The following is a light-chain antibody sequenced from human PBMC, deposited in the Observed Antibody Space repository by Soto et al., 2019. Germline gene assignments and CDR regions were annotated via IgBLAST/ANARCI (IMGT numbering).Light chain of an antibody. CDR2: EVS. CDR3: SSFTTSTTRV. Sequence: QSVLTWRASVSGSPGQSIAVSCTGSSRAVGASGFVSWYQQHPDKAPKLVIYEVSHRSSGASYRCSGSKSVNTATLTIPGLQAEDEADYYCSSFTTSTTRVFRTGTKVPV. V-gene: IGLV2-14*03. J-gene: IGLJ1*01. CDR1: SRAVGASGF.